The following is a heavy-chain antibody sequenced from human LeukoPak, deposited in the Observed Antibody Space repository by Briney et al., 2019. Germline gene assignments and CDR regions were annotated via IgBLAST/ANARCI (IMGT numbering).Heavy chain of an antibody. V-gene: IGHV3-7*01. J-gene: IGHJ4*02. CDR3: ARGPSGYHNT. Sequence: GGSLRLSCAASGFNFSYSWMSWVRQAPGKGLEWVANIKEDGSETYYADSVMGCFTISRDNAENSLFLQMTSLRGEDTAVYYCARGPSGYHNTGGQGTLVTVSS. CDR1: GFNFSYSW. CDR2: IKEDGSET. D-gene: IGHD5-12*01.